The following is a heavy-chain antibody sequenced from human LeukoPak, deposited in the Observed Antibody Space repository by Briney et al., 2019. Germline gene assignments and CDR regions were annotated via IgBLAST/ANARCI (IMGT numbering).Heavy chain of an antibody. D-gene: IGHD6-6*01. J-gene: IGHJ6*02. CDR2: ISTSSSYM. CDR3: ARGPLNEYSSSSGYYYYGVDV. Sequence: GGSLRLSCVASGFTFRSYSMNWVRQAPGKGLEWVSSISTSSSYMYYVDSVKGRFTISRDNAKNSLYLQMNSLRAEDTAVYFCARGPLNEYSSSSGYYYYGVDVWGQGTTVTVSS. V-gene: IGHV3-21*01. CDR1: GFTFRSYS.